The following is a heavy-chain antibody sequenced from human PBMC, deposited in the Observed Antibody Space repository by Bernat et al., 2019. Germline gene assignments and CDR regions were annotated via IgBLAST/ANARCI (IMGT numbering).Heavy chain of an antibody. CDR3: AVTTGYYYGMDV. Sequence: QLQLQESGPGLVKPSETLSLTCTVSGGSISSSSYYWGWIRQPPGKGLEWIGSICYSGSTYYNPSLKSRVTISVDTSKNQFSLKLSSVTAADTAVYYCAVTTGYYYGMDVWGQGTTVTVSS. V-gene: IGHV4-39*01. J-gene: IGHJ6*02. CDR2: ICYSGST. CDR1: GGSISSSSYY. D-gene: IGHD1-14*01.